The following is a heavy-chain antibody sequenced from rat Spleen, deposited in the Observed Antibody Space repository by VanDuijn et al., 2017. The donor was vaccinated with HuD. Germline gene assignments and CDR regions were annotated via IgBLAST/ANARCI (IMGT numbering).Heavy chain of an antibody. D-gene: IGHD1-4*01. Sequence: EVQLVESGGGLVQPGRSLKLSCTASGFTFSDYYMAWVRQAQTKGLEWVASISYDGGSTYYRDSVKGRFTISRDNAKSTLYLQMDSLRSEDTATYYCAREAGIPFHYFDYWGQGVMVTVSS. CDR2: ISYDGGST. CDR3: AREAGIPFHYFDY. CDR1: GFTFSDYY. J-gene: IGHJ2*01. V-gene: IGHV5-20*01.